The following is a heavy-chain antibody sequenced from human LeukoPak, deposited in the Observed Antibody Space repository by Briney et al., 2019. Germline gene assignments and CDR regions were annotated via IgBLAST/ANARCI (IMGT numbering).Heavy chain of an antibody. CDR2: ISAYNGNT. Sequence: GASVKVSCKASGYTFTSYGISWVRQAPGQGLEWMGWISAYNGNTNYAQKLQGRVTMTTDTSTSTAYMELRSLRSDDTAVYYCARDFPDIVVVPAAISLYYYYYMDVWGEGTTVTVSS. CDR1: GYTFTSYG. J-gene: IGHJ6*03. V-gene: IGHV1-18*01. CDR3: ARDFPDIVVVPAAISLYYYYYMDV. D-gene: IGHD2-2*02.